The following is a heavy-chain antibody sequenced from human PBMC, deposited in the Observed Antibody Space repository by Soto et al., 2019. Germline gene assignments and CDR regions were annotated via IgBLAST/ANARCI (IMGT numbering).Heavy chain of an antibody. D-gene: IGHD2-2*01. CDR1: VFSFPSFA. Sequence: GGSLRLSCAASVFSFPSFAMSWVRQAPGKGLEWVSAIGAGSAGTHYADSVKGRFTISRDDSKNTLYLQMNSLRAEDTAVYYCAKVETSYYAVNWFDPWGQGTLVTVSS. CDR3: AKVETSYYAVNWFDP. V-gene: IGHV3-23*01. CDR2: IGAGSAGT. J-gene: IGHJ5*02.